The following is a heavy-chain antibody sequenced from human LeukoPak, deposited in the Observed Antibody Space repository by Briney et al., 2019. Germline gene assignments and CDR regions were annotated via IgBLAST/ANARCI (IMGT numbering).Heavy chain of an antibody. CDR3: ARDSFRYGSGSYFDY. V-gene: IGHV3-7*01. D-gene: IGHD3-10*01. CDR1: GFTFSSCW. J-gene: IGHJ4*02. Sequence: GGSLRLSCAASGFTFSSCWMSWVRQAPGKGLEWVANIKQDGSEKYYVDSVKGRFTISRDNAKNSLYLQMNSLRAEDTAVYYCARDSFRYGSGSYFDYWGQGTLVTVSS. CDR2: IKQDGSEK.